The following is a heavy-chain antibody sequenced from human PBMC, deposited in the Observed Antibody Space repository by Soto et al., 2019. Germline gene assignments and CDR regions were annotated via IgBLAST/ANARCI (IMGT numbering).Heavy chain of an antibody. CDR2: IYYSGST. CDR1: GGSISSYY. D-gene: IGHD3-3*01. J-gene: IGHJ5*02. V-gene: IGHV4-59*01. Sequence: KPSETLSLTCTVSGGSISSYYWSWIRQPPGKGLEWIGYIYYSGSTNYNPSLKSRVTISVDTSKNQFSLKLSSVTAADTAVYYCARVVTYYDFWSGYSGYNWFDPWGQGTLVTVSS. CDR3: ARVVTYYDFWSGYSGYNWFDP.